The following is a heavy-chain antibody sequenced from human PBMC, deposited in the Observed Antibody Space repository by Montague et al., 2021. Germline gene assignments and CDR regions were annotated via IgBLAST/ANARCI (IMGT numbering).Heavy chain of an antibody. V-gene: IGHV3-23*01. CDR1: GFTFGGYS. Sequence: SLRLSRAASGFTFGGYSMTWVRQAPGRGLEWVSIISPSGDTFYAESVKGRFIVSRDNSNNALYLHLNSLRGEDSAIYYCVKTSSGTYDSWGPGTLVTVSS. D-gene: IGHD1-26*01. J-gene: IGHJ5*01. CDR3: VKTSSGTYDS. CDR2: ISPSGDT.